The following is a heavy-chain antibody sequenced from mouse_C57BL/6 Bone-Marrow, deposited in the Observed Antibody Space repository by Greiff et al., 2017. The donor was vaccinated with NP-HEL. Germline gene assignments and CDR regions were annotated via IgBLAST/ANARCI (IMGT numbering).Heavy chain of an antibody. V-gene: IGHV1-5*01. Sequence: EVQLQQSGTVLVRPGASVKMSCKTSGYTFTSYWMHWVKQRPGQGLEWIGAIYPGNSDTSYNQKFKGKAKLTAVTSASTAYMELSSLTNEDSAVYYCTCSYDGYYDARDYWGQGTSVTVSS. CDR2: IYPGNSDT. D-gene: IGHD2-3*01. CDR1: GYTFTSYW. J-gene: IGHJ4*01. CDR3: TCSYDGYYDARDY.